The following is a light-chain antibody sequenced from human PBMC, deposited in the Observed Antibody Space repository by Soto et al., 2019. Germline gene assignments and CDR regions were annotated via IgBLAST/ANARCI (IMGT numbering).Light chain of an antibody. V-gene: IGKV2-30*01. Sequence: DVVMTQSPLSLPVTLGQPASMSCNSSQSLVYSDGNTYLSWFHQRPGQSPRRLIYKVSNRDSGVPEKFRGRGSGNDFALQITRGEAEDRGLLYWMQKGHWSVAFGPGTKVEIK. CDR1: QSLVYSDGNTY. J-gene: IGKJ1*01. CDR2: KVS. CDR3: MQKGHWSVA.